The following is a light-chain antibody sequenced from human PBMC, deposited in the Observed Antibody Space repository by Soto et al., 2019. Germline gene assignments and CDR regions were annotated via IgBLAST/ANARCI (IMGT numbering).Light chain of an antibody. CDR1: QSFRGL. Sequence: EVVLTQSPVTQSLSPGERATLSCRASQSFRGLLAWYQQKPGQAPRLLIYDAYNRATGIPPRFSGSGSGTDFTLTISSLEPEDSAVYYCQQRHMWPITFGQGTRREIK. CDR2: DAY. V-gene: IGKV3-11*01. J-gene: IGKJ5*01. CDR3: QQRHMWPIT.